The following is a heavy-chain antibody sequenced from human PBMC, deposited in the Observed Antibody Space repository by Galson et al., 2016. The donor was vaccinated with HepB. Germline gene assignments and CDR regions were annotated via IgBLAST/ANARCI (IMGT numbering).Heavy chain of an antibody. J-gene: IGHJ6*02. V-gene: IGHV3-30*01. Sequence: SLRLSCAGSGFAFRNYAIHWVRQTPARGLEWVASISWSGSSEDYADSVKGRFTVSRENSMHTVYLHMNSLRADDTAVYHCIREVIKAYVKYGLDVWGRGTTVTVSS. D-gene: IGHD2-21*01. CDR3: IREVIKAYVKYGLDV. CDR1: GFAFRNYA. CDR2: ISWSGSSE.